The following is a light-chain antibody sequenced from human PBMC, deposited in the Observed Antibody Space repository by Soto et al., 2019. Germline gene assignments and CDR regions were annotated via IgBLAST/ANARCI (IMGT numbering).Light chain of an antibody. Sequence: NVRTQSPATLSVSPEERVTLSCRVSESVDTNFAWYQQRPGQAPRLLIYGASIRATDVPARFSGSGSGTEFTLTISSLQSEDFAVYYCQQRSNWPPITVGQGTRLEIK. V-gene: IGKV3-15*01. CDR3: QQRSNWPPIT. J-gene: IGKJ5*01. CDR2: GAS. CDR1: ESVDTN.